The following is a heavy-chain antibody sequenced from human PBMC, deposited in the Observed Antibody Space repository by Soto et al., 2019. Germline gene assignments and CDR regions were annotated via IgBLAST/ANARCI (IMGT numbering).Heavy chain of an antibody. CDR2: IIPILGIA. CDR1: GGTFSSYT. CDR3: ARESTMVRGYFDY. Sequence: QVQLVQSGAEVKKPGSSVKVSCKASGGTFSSYTISWVRQAPGQGLEWMGRIIPILGIANYAQKFQGRVRITADKSTSTAYMELSSLRSEDTAVYYCARESTMVRGYFDYWGQGTLVTVSS. J-gene: IGHJ4*02. D-gene: IGHD3-10*01. V-gene: IGHV1-69*08.